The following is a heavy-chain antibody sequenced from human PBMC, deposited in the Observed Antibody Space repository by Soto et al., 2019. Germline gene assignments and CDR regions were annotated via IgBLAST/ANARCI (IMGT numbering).Heavy chain of an antibody. CDR2: IYYSGST. V-gene: IGHV4-59*08. CDR1: GGSISSYY. D-gene: IGHD1-1*01. Sequence: QVQLQESGPGLVKPSETLSLTCTVSGGSISSYYWSWIRQPPGKGLEWIGHIYYSGSTNYNPSLMSRVTISVDTSKNQFSLKLSSVTAADTAVYYCARRYGYSFDYWGQGTLVTVSS. J-gene: IGHJ4*02. CDR3: ARRYGYSFDY.